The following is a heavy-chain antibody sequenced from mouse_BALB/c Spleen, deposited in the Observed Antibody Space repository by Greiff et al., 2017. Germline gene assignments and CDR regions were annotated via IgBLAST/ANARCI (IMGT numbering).Heavy chain of an antibody. CDR2: INPNNGGT. CDR3: ARASSGYPFAY. J-gene: IGHJ3*01. Sequence: VQLQQSGPELVKPGASVKIPCKASGYTFTDYNMDWAKQSHGKSLEWIGDINPNNGGTIYNQKFKGKATLTVDKSSSTAYMELRSLTSEDTAVYYCARASSGYPFAYWGQGTLVTVSA. V-gene: IGHV1-18*01. D-gene: IGHD3-1*01. CDR1: GYTFTDYN.